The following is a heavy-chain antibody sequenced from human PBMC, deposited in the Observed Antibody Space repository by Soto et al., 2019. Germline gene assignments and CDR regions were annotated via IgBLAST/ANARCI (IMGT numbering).Heavy chain of an antibody. V-gene: IGHV1-8*01. CDR3: ARGVVAARRVHFDY. D-gene: IGHD6-6*01. CDR2: MNPNSGNT. CDR1: GYTLTSYD. Sequence: ASVKVSCKASGYTLTSYDIHWVRQATGQGLEWMGWMNPNSGNTGYAQKFQCRVTMTRNTSISTAYMELSSLRSEDTAVYYCARGVVAARRVHFDYWGQGTLVTVSS. J-gene: IGHJ4*02.